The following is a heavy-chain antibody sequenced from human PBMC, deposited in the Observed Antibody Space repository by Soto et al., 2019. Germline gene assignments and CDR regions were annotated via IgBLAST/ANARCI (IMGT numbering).Heavy chain of an antibody. Sequence: GGSLRLSCAASGFTFSSYAMSWVRQAPGKGLEWVSAISGSGGSTYYADSVKGRFTISRDNSKNTLYLQMNSLRAEDTAVYYCAKGPRSLIRGVVPAAVGWFDPWGQGTLVTVSS. D-gene: IGHD2-2*01. CDR3: AKGPRSLIRGVVPAAVGWFDP. J-gene: IGHJ5*02. CDR2: ISGSGGST. CDR1: GFTFSSYA. V-gene: IGHV3-23*01.